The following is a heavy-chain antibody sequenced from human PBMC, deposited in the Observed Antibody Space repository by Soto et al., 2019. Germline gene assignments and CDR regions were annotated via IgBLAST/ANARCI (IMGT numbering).Heavy chain of an antibody. D-gene: IGHD2-15*01. Sequence: QVQLVQSGAEVKKPGSSVKVSCKASGGTFSSYTISWVRQAPGQGLEWMGRIIPILGIANYAQKFQGRVTITADKSTSTAYMELSSLRSEDTAVYYCARGQNCSGGSCYYDYGMDVWGQGTTVTVAS. V-gene: IGHV1-69*02. J-gene: IGHJ6*02. CDR2: IIPILGIA. CDR3: ARGQNCSGGSCYYDYGMDV. CDR1: GGTFSSYT.